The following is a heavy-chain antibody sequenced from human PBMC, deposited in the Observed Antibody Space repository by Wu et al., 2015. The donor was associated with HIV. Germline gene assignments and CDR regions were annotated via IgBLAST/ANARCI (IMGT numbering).Heavy chain of an antibody. CDR3: ARCRYSGSYFSDTLDY. V-gene: IGHV1-2*02. D-gene: IGHD1-26*01. CDR1: GYTFTGYY. CDR2: INPNSGGT. J-gene: IGHJ4*02. Sequence: QVQLVQSGAEVKKPGASVKVSCKASGYTFTGYYMHWVRQAPGQGLEWMGWINPNSGGTNYAQKFQGRVTMTRDTSISTAYMELSRLRSDDTAVYYCARCRYSGSYFSDTLDYWGQGTLVTVSS.